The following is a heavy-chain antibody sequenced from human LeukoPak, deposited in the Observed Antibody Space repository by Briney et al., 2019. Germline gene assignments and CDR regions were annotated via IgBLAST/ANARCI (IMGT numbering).Heavy chain of an antibody. CDR1: GFTFSSYS. J-gene: IGHJ4*02. D-gene: IGHD1-26*01. CDR3: ASMIVGATDY. Sequence: GGSLRLSCAASGFTFSSYSMNWVRQAPGKGLEWVSSISSSSSYIYYADSVKGRFTISRDNAKNSLYLQMSSLRAEDTAVYYCASMIVGATDYWGQGTLVTVSS. CDR2: ISSSSSYI. V-gene: IGHV3-21*01.